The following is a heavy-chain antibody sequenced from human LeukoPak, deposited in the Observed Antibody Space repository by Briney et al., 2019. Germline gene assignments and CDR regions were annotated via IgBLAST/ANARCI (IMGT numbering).Heavy chain of an antibody. Sequence: GGSLRLSCAASGFTFSSYWMHWVRQAPGKGLVWVSRINSDGSSTSYADSVKGRFTISRDNSKNTLYLQVNSLRPEDMGVYYCARDPVPAAARHFDYWGQGTLVTVSS. CDR3: ARDPVPAAARHFDY. J-gene: IGHJ4*01. CDR1: GFTFSSYW. V-gene: IGHV3-74*01. D-gene: IGHD2-2*01. CDR2: INSDGSST.